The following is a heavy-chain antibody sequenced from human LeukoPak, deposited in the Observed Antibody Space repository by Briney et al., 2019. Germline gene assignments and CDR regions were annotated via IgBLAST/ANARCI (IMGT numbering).Heavy chain of an antibody. Sequence: SETLSLTCAVSGGSISSSNWWSWVRQPPGKGLEWIGEIYHSGSTNYNPSLKSRVTISVDKSKNQFSLKLSSVTAADTAVYYCARVNGDGYNPFDYWGQGTLVTVSS. D-gene: IGHD5-24*01. CDR3: ARVNGDGYNPFDY. CDR2: IYHSGST. J-gene: IGHJ4*02. CDR1: GGSISSSNW. V-gene: IGHV4-4*02.